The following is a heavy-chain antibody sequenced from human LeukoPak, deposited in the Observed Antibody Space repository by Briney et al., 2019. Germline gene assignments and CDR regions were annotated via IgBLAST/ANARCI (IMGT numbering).Heavy chain of an antibody. CDR1: GFTFSNYA. CDR2: LSGSGRST. D-gene: IGHD6-25*01. J-gene: IGHJ5*02. CDR3: AKDPVGRPQRDWFDP. Sequence: GGSLRLSCAASGFTFSNYAMSWVRQALGKGLEWVSTLSGSGRSTYYADSVKGRFTISRDNSKNTLYLQMNSLRAEDTAVYYCAKDPVGRPQRDWFDPWGQGTLVTVSS. V-gene: IGHV3-23*01.